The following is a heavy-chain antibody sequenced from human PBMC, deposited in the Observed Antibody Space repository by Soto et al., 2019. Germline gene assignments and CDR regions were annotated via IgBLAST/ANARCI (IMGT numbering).Heavy chain of an antibody. Sequence: GASVKVSCKASGFTFTSSAVQWVRQARGQRLEWIGWIVVGSGNTNYAQKFQERVTITRDMSTSTAYMELSSLRSEDTAVYYCAAAPNVLRFLEWLHPHVDYYYYYGMDVWGQGTTVTVSS. J-gene: IGHJ6*02. CDR1: GFTFTSSA. V-gene: IGHV1-58*01. CDR3: AAAPNVLRFLEWLHPHVDYYYYYGMDV. CDR2: IVVGSGNT. D-gene: IGHD3-3*01.